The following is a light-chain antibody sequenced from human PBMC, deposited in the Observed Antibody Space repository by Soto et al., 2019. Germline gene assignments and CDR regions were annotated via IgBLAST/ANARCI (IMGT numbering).Light chain of an antibody. CDR1: QSVRSN. CDR2: GAS. CDR3: QQYNTWPPIT. V-gene: IGKV3-15*01. Sequence: IVMPQSQATLSVSPGERVTLSCRASQSVRSNLAWYQQKPGQAPRLLIYGASTRATGLPARFSGSGSGTDFTLTISSLQSEDFAVYYCQQYNTWPPITFGQGTRLETK. J-gene: IGKJ5*01.